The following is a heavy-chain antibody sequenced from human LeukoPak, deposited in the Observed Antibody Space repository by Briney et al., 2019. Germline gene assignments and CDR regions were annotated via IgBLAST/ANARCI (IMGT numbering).Heavy chain of an antibody. CDR2: ISSSSSYI. CDR1: GFTFSSYS. D-gene: IGHD3-22*01. Sequence: GGSLRLSCAASGFTFSSYSMNWVRQAPGKGLEWVSSISSSSSYIYYADSVKGRFTISRDNAKNSLYLQMNSPRAEDTAVYYCARDRGTYYYDSSGSDAFDIWGQGTMVTVSS. CDR3: ARDRGTYYYDSSGSDAFDI. V-gene: IGHV3-21*01. J-gene: IGHJ3*02.